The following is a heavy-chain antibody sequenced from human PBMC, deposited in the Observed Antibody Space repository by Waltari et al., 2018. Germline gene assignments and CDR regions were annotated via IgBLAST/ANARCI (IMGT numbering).Heavy chain of an antibody. V-gene: IGHV4-38-2*02. J-gene: IGHJ4*02. CDR1: GHSVNNDFY. CDR2: TYHTCSS. CDR3: AEEGNTTAGLFDS. D-gene: IGHD6-25*01. Sequence: QVQLRESGPGLVRSSETLSLTCTVSGHSVNNDFYWAWIRQSPGGGLEWIASTYHTCSSHYNSSLKSRVSISTDMSTKQFVLTLTHLTAADTAVYYCAEEGNTTAGLFDSWGQGTLVTVSS.